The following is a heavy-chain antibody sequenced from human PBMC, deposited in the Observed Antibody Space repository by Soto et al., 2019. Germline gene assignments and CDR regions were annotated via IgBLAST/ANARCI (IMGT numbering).Heavy chain of an antibody. CDR1: GYTFTGYY. J-gene: IGHJ5*02. V-gene: IGHV1-2*02. CDR2: INPNSGGT. Sequence: QVPLVQSGAEVKKPGASVKVSCKASGYTFTGYYMHWVRQAPGQGLEWMGWINPNSGGTNYAQKFQGRVTMTRDTSISTAYMELSRLRSDDTAVYYCARERVPPNCSGGSCYSGWFDPWGQGTLVTVSS. D-gene: IGHD2-15*01. CDR3: ARERVPPNCSGGSCYSGWFDP.